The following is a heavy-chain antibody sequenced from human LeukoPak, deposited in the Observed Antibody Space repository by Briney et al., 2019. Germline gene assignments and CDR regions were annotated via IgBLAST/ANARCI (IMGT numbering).Heavy chain of an antibody. Sequence: GGSLRLSCAASGFTFSSYAMHWVRQAPGKGLEWVALISYDGSNKYYADSVKGRFTITRDNSKNTLYLQMNSLRLEDMALYYCAKPSGSGVDYWGRGTRVTVSS. V-gene: IGHV3-30*18. CDR2: ISYDGSNK. CDR3: AKPSGSGVDY. D-gene: IGHD1-26*01. J-gene: IGHJ4*02. CDR1: GFTFSSYA.